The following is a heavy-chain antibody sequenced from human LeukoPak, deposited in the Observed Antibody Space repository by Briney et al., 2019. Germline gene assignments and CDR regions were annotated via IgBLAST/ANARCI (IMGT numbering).Heavy chain of an antibody. V-gene: IGHV4-59*08. J-gene: IGHJ5*02. CDR1: GGFISSYY. CDR3: ASLGSHNWFDP. D-gene: IGHD2-15*01. Sequence: SQTLSLTCTVSGGFISSYYWSWIRQPPGKWLEWIGYIYYTGSTNYTPSLKSRVTISVDTSRTQFSMKLSSVTAADTAVYYFASLGSHNWFDPWGQGALVTVSS. CDR2: IYYTGST.